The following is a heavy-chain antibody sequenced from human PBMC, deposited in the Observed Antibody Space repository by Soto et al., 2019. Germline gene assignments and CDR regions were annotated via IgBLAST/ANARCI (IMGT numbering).Heavy chain of an antibody. CDR3: ASAPFVPDTYHYDSTVFDP. V-gene: IGHV1-69*13. CDR2: IIPIFGTA. CDR1: GGTFSSYA. D-gene: IGHD3-22*01. Sequence: SVKVSCKASGGTFSSYAISWVRQAPGQGLEWMGGIIPIFGTANYAQKSQGRVTITADESTSTAYMELSSLRSEDTAVYYCASAPFVPDTYHYDSTVFDPWGQGTLVTVSS. J-gene: IGHJ5*02.